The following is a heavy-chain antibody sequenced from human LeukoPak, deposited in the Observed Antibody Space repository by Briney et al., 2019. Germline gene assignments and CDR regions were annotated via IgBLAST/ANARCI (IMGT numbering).Heavy chain of an antibody. CDR3: ARGAARGLILD. Sequence: PSETLSLTCTVSGGSISSYYWSWIRQPPQKGLEWIGYFQYSGSTNYNPSLKSRVTISEDTSKNQFSLKLSSVTAADTAVYYCARGAARGLILDWGQGTLVTVSS. CDR1: GGSISSYY. D-gene: IGHD3-10*01. V-gene: IGHV4-59*01. CDR2: FQYSGST. J-gene: IGHJ4*02.